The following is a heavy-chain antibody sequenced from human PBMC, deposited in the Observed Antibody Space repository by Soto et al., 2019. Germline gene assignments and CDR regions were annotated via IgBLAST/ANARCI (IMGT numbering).Heavy chain of an antibody. D-gene: IGHD6-13*01. V-gene: IGHV4-59*01. CDR2: IYYSGST. Sequence: SETLSLTCTVSGFSISSYYWSWIRQPPGKGLEWIGYIYYSGSTNYNPSLKSRVTISVDTSKNQFSLKLSSVTAADTAVYYCARDKALAAAAGNPYYYYGMDVWGQGTTVTVSS. J-gene: IGHJ6*02. CDR3: ARDKALAAAAGNPYYYYGMDV. CDR1: GFSISSYY.